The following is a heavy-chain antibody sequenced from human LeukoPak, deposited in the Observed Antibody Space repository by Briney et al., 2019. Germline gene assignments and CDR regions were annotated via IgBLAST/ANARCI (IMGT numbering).Heavy chain of an antibody. Sequence: SQTLSLTCTVSGGSISSGDFYWSWIRQHPGKGLEWIGYIYYSGTTYYSPSLKSRVTISLDTTKNQFSLKLSSVTAADTAVYYCASLRSGWWRGYWGQGTLVTVSS. CDR1: GGSISSGDFY. CDR3: ASLRSGWWRGY. V-gene: IGHV4-31*03. J-gene: IGHJ4*02. CDR2: IYYSGTT. D-gene: IGHD6-19*01.